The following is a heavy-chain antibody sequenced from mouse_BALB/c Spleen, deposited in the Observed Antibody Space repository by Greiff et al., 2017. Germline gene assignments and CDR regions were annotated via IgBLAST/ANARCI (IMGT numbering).Heavy chain of an antibody. D-gene: IGHD2-3*01. CDR2: IDPANGNT. CDR1: GFNIKDTY. CDR3: ARGGGYYEGFAY. V-gene: IGHV14-3*02. J-gene: IGHJ3*01. Sequence: LVESGAELVKPGASVKLSCTASGFNIKDTYMHWVKQRPEQGLEWIGRIDPANGNTKYDPKFQGKATITADTSSNTAYLQLSSLTSEDTAVYYCARGGGYYEGFAYWGQGTLVTVSA.